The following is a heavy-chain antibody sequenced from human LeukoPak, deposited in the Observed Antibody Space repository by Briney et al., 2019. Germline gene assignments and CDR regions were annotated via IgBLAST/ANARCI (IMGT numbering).Heavy chain of an antibody. D-gene: IGHD2-8*01. Sequence: GGSLRLSCAASGFTFSSYSMTWVRQAPGKGLERVSSISSSSSYIYYADSVKGRFTISRDNAKNSLYLQMNSLRAEDTAVYYCARFLNRGVYYSSMDVWGKGTTVTVSS. CDR2: ISSSSSYI. CDR3: ARFLNRGVYYSSMDV. J-gene: IGHJ6*03. V-gene: IGHV3-21*01. CDR1: GFTFSSYS.